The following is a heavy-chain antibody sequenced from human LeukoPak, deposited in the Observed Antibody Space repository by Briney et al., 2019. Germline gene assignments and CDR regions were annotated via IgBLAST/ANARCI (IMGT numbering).Heavy chain of an antibody. D-gene: IGHD6-19*01. Sequence: ASVTVSCKASGYTFTSYYMHWVRQAPGQGLEWMGIINPSGGSTSYAQKFQGRVTMTRDTSTSTVYMELSSLRSEDTAVYYCARDHSSGWLFDYWGQGTLVTVSS. CDR1: GYTFTSYY. CDR2: INPSGGST. V-gene: IGHV1-46*01. J-gene: IGHJ4*02. CDR3: ARDHSSGWLFDY.